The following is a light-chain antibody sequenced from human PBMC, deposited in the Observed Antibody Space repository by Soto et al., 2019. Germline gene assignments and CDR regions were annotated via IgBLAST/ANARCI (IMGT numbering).Light chain of an antibody. V-gene: IGKV3-15*01. CDR2: GAS. Sequence: EIVMTQSPATLSLSPGERATLSCRASQSVSSDLAWYQQKPGQAPRLLVYGASTRATGIPARFSGSGSGTELALTISSLKSEDFAVYYCEQFKNWPWTFGQGPKVDI. J-gene: IGKJ1*01. CDR1: QSVSSD. CDR3: EQFKNWPWT.